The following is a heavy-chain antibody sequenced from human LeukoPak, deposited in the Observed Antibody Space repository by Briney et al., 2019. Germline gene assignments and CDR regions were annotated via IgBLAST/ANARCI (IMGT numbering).Heavy chain of an antibody. CDR2: ISYDGRSE. J-gene: IGHJ4*02. Sequence: GGSLRLSCAASGFTFSAFPMHWVRQAPGKGLEWVAVISYDGRSEYYADSVKGRLTISRDNSKNTLSLQMNSLGAEDTALYYCAKVGGGAIYWGQGTLVTVSP. D-gene: IGHD3-16*01. CDR1: GFTFSAFP. CDR3: AKVGGGAIY. V-gene: IGHV3-30*04.